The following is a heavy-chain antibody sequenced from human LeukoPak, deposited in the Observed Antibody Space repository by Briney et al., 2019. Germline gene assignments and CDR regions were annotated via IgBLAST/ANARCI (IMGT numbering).Heavy chain of an antibody. V-gene: IGHV4-59*01. J-gene: IGHJ4*02. D-gene: IGHD6-13*01. CDR3: ARARIAAAGNFDY. CDR1: GGSISSYY. Sequence: SETLSLTCTVSGGSISSYYWSWIRQPPGKGLEWTGYIYYSGSTNYNPSLKSRVTISVDTSKNQFSLKLSSVTAADTAVYYCARARIAAAGNFDYWGQGTLVTVSS. CDR2: IYYSGST.